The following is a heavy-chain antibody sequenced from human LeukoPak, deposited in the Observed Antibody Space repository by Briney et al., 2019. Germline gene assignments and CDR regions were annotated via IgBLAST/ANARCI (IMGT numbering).Heavy chain of an antibody. CDR1: GGSFSGYD. J-gene: IGHJ4*02. Sequence: SETLSLTCAVHGGSFSGYDWHWIRQPPGKGLEWIGEVNPSGNTNYNPSLKSRVTISVDTSKNQFSLNLSSVTAADTAVYYCARHSSDYYGPFDYWGQGTLVTVSS. D-gene: IGHD6-19*01. CDR2: VNPSGNT. V-gene: IGHV4-34*01. CDR3: ARHSSDYYGPFDY.